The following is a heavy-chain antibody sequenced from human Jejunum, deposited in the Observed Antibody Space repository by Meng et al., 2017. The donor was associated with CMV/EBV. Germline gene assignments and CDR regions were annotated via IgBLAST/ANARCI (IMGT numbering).Heavy chain of an antibody. V-gene: IGHV1-69*04. CDR1: TFNSYA. D-gene: IGHD1-14*01. J-gene: IGHJ5*02. Sequence: TFNSYAFNWVRQAPGQRPEWMGRSIPVVGVTDYPQNFQGRFTITADKSTTTVYMELTSLLSEDTAIYYCARDLIRVGTSRCLWFDPWGQGTLVTVSS. CDR2: SIPVVGVT. CDR3: ARDLIRVGTSRCLWFDP.